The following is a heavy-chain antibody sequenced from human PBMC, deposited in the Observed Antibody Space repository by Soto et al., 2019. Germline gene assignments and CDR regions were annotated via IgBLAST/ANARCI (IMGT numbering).Heavy chain of an antibody. J-gene: IGHJ5*02. D-gene: IGHD2-15*01. CDR1: GFTFNNAG. CDR3: TTEDIVVVVAANPWLDP. V-gene: IGHV3-15*01. Sequence: NPGGSLRLSCAASGFTFNNAGMSWVRQAPGKGLEWVGRIKSKTYGGTTDYAAPVKGRFTISRDDSKNTLSLQMNSLKFEDTAVYYCTTEDIVVVVAANPWLDPWGQGTLVTVSS. CDR2: IKSKTYGGTT.